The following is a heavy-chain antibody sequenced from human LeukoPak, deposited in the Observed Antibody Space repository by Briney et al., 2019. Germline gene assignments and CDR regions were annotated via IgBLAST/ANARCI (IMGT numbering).Heavy chain of an antibody. CDR1: GFTFSSYA. CDR3: AKNWGQQLDPALSGNYYYYMDV. D-gene: IGHD6-13*01. Sequence: PGGSLRLSCAASGFTFSSYAMSWVRQAPGKGLEWVSAISGSGGSTYYADSVKGRFTISRDNSKNTLYLQMNSLRAEDTAVYYCAKNWGQQLDPALSGNYYYYMDVWGKGTTVTVSS. V-gene: IGHV3-23*01. CDR2: ISGSGGST. J-gene: IGHJ6*03.